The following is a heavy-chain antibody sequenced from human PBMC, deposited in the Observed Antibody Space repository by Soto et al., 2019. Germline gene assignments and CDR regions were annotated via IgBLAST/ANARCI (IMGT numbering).Heavy chain of an antibody. CDR3: VRSPKIGVRGAF. Sequence: GGSLRLSCIGSGFSFSAYNMNWVRQAPGRGLEWVSSIKVGSSRIYQPDSMKGRFTISRDDARNSVYLQINSLRAEDTALYFCVRSPKIGVRGAFWGRGTQVTVSS. CDR2: IKVGSSRI. J-gene: IGHJ1*01. V-gene: IGHV3-21*01. CDR1: GFSFSAYN. D-gene: IGHD3-16*01.